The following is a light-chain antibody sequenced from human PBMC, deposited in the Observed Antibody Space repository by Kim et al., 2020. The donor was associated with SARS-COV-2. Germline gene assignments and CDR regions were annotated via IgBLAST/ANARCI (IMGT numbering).Light chain of an antibody. CDR2: GAS. Sequence: EIAMTQSPATLSVSPGERATLSCRASQSVNSNLAWYQQKPGQAPRLLIYGASTRATGIPARFSGSGSGTEFTLTISSLQSEDFAVFYCQQYDNWPPYTFGQGTKLEI. V-gene: IGKV3-15*01. J-gene: IGKJ2*01. CDR1: QSVNSN. CDR3: QQYDNWPPYT.